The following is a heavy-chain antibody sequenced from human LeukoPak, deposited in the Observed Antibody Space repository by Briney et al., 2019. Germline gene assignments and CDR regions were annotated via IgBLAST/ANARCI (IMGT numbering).Heavy chain of an antibody. CDR2: INPSGGTT. CDR3: ARDLSSCWFDP. J-gene: IGHJ5*02. CDR1: GYTFTSYY. D-gene: IGHD6-13*01. V-gene: IGHV1-46*01. Sequence: ASVKVSCKASGYTFTSYYMHWVRQAPGQGLEWMGIINPSGGTTCYAQKFQGRVTMTRDTSTTTVYMELSSLRSEDTAVYYCARDLSSCWFDPWGQGTLVTVSS.